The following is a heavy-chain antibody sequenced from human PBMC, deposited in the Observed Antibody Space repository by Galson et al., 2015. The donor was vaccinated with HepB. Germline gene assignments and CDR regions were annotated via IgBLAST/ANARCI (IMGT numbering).Heavy chain of an antibody. J-gene: IGHJ4*02. D-gene: IGHD5-12*01. CDR1: GFTFSSSY. V-gene: IGHV3-49*04. Sequence: SLRLSCAASGFTFSSSYMHWVRQAPGKGLEWVGSIRSKGYGGTTEYAASVKGRFTISRDDSKSIAYLRMNSLKIEDTAVYYCTRDRKGGYGPFDYWGQGTLVTVSS. CDR2: IRSKGYGGTT. CDR3: TRDRKGGYGPFDY.